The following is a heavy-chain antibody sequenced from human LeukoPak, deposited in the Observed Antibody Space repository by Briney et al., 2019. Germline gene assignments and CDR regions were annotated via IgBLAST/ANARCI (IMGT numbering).Heavy chain of an antibody. CDR1: GVSISTYY. V-gene: IGHV4-59*01. J-gene: IGHJ4*02. CDR3: ARDVGSPYCSGGSCPLGY. Sequence: SETLSLTCTVSGVSISTYYWTWLRQPPGKGLEWIGYMYHGGSTNYNPSLKSRVTISGDTSKNQFSLKLSSVTAADTAVYYCARDVGSPYCSGGSCPLGYWGQGILVTVSS. CDR2: MYHGGST. D-gene: IGHD2-15*01.